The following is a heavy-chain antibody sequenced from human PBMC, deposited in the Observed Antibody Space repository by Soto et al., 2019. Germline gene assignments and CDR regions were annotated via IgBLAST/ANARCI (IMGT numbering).Heavy chain of an antibody. V-gene: IGHV4-4*02. CDR2: IYHIGST. CDR3: GCGGHRGRYSVY. J-gene: IGHJ4*01. Sequence: SEALSLTWAVSGGFLSPNKWWIWLRQPPVKGLEWMGGIYHIGSTNYNPSLKSRVTISIDRSKNQFSLKLSSLTAAGTAVYYCGCGGHRGRYSVYW. CDR1: GGFLSPNKW. D-gene: IGHD2-15*01.